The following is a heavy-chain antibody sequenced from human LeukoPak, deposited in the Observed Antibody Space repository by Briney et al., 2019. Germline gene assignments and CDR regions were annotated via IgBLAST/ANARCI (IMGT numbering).Heavy chain of an antibody. J-gene: IGHJ5*02. V-gene: IGHV5-51*01. Sequence: GEPLKISCKASEYSFTSYWSGWVRQMPGKGLEWMEIILSCDSNTRYSPSLQGQVTISADKSIRTASLQWSSLKVSDTAMYYCERRIVVVPAVTGPENWFDPWGQGNLVTVSS. CDR2: ILSCDSNT. D-gene: IGHD2-2*01. CDR1: EYSFTSYW. CDR3: ERRIVVVPAVTGPENWFDP.